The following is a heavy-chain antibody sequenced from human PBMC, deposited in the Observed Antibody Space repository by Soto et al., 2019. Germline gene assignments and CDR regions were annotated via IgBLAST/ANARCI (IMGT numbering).Heavy chain of an antibody. CDR3: ARAAQFALWLTHYYGMDV. J-gene: IGHJ6*02. Sequence: GGSLRRPCAPSAFTLSSYAMHWVRQAPGKGLEWVSYISRSGSTIYYADSVKGRFTISRDNAKNSLYLQMNSLRAEDTAVYYCARAAQFALWLTHYYGMDVWGQGTTVTVS. CDR2: ISRSGSTI. CDR1: AFTLSSYA. D-gene: IGHD5-18*01. V-gene: IGHV3-48*03.